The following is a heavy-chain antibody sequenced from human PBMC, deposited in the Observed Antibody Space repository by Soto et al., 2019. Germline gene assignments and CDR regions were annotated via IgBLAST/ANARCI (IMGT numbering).Heavy chain of an antibody. J-gene: IGHJ3*02. Sequence: QVQLQESGPGLVKPSETLSLTCTVSGGSISSYYWCWIRQPPGTGLEWIGYIYYSGSTNYNPSLKSRGPISVDTSKNQFSLQRRSVTAADQAGDYCASRWGGVVDIWGQGTMVTVSS. D-gene: IGHD1-26*01. CDR2: IYYSGST. CDR3: ASRWGGVVDI. CDR1: GGSISSYY. V-gene: IGHV4-59*08.